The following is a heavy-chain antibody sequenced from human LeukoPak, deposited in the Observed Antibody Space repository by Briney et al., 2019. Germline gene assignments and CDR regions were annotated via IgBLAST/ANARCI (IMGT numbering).Heavy chain of an antibody. D-gene: IGHD4-23*01. CDR3: ARVDLNGYWTGNSGCFDY. V-gene: IGHV4-59*01. CDR2: IYYSGST. Sequence: PLETLSHTPTVSGGSISTYFRCWIRQPPGKGLEWIAYIYYSGSTNYNPSLRSRVTISVDTSKNQFSLRLSSVTAADTAVYYCARVDLNGYWTGNSGCFDYWATEPRVTFSS. CDR1: GGSISTYF. J-gene: IGHJ4*02.